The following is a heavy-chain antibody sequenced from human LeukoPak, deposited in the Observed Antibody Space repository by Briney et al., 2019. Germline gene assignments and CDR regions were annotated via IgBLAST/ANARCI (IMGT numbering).Heavy chain of an antibody. V-gene: IGHV4-4*02. CDR2: ISQSART. J-gene: IGHJ1*01. CDR1: GGSITNKW. Sequence: PSETLSLTCGVTGGSITNKWWTWVRQPPGKGLEWIGEISQSARTNYNPSLKSRVTMSIDKSRNQFSLRMTSVTAADTAVYYCAGVRMGNTGLSEYFEHWGQGTLVTVS. CDR3: AGVRMGNTGLSEYFEH. D-gene: IGHD2/OR15-2a*01.